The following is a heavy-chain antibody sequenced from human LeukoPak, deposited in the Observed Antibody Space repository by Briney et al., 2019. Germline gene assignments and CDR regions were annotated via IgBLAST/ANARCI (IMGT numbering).Heavy chain of an antibody. D-gene: IGHD6-13*01. CDR2: FDPEDGET. CDR3: ATDRTSDGYSSSWYTFDY. CDR1: GYTLTELS. J-gene: IGHJ4*02. V-gene: IGHV1-24*01. Sequence: ASVKVSCKVYGYTLTELSMHWVRQAPGKGLEWMGGFDPEDGETIYAQKFQGRVTMTEDTSTDTAYMELSSLRSEDTAVYYCATDRTSDGYSSSWYTFDYWGQGTLVTVSS.